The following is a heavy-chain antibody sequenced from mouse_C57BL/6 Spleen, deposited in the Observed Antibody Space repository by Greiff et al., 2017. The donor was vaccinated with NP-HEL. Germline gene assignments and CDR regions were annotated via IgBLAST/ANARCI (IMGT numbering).Heavy chain of an antibody. CDR3: ARGHYGSRDY. Sequence: EVQLQQSGPELVKPGASVKISCKASGYTFTDYYMNWVKQSHGKSLEWIGDINPNNGGTSYNQKFKGKATLTVDKSSSTAYMELRSLTSEDSAVYYCARGHYGSRDYWGQGTTLTVSS. CDR2: INPNNGGT. J-gene: IGHJ2*01. V-gene: IGHV1-26*01. D-gene: IGHD1-1*01. CDR1: GYTFTDYY.